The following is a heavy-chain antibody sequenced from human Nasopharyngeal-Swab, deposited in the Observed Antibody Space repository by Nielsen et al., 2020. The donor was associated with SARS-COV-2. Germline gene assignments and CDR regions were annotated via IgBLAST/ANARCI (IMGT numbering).Heavy chain of an antibody. J-gene: IGHJ6*02. V-gene: IGHV3-30-3*01. CDR2: ISYDGSNK. Sequence: GGSLRLSCAASGFTFSSYAMHWVHQAPGKGLEWVAVISYDGSNKYYADSVKGRFTISRDNSKNTLYLQMNSLRAEDTAVYYCARDRGKITMLPTGGMDVWGQGTTVTVSS. CDR1: GFTFSSYA. D-gene: IGHD3-10*01. CDR3: ARDRGKITMLPTGGMDV.